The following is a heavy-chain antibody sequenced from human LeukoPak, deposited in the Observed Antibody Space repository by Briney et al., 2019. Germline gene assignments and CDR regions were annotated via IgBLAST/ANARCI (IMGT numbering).Heavy chain of an antibody. CDR1: GGSISSHF. CDR3: ARQTMSTAEAFDI. J-gene: IGHJ3*02. D-gene: IGHD4-17*01. Sequence: PSETLSLTCTVSGGSISSHFWSWIRQPPGKGLEWIAYVYYSGSTDYNPSLKSRVTISVDTSKNQFSLRLSSVTAADTAVYYCARQTMSTAEAFDIWGQGTMVTASS. CDR2: VYYSGST. V-gene: IGHV4-59*08.